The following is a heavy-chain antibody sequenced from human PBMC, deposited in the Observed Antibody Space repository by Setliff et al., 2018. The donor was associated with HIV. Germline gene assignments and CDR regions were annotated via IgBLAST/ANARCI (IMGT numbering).Heavy chain of an antibody. CDR1: GFTLDDYV. CDR3: AKDMSTDWYTVSGFDL. V-gene: IGHV3-9*01. CDR2: ISWSSGSI. J-gene: IGHJ5*02. D-gene: IGHD3-9*01. Sequence: GGSLRLSCVASGFTLDDYVMHWVRQAPGKGLEWVSGISWSSGSIDSADSVKGRFTISRDNAKNSLYLQMNSLRPEDTALCYCAKDMSTDWYTVSGFDLWGQGTLVTV.